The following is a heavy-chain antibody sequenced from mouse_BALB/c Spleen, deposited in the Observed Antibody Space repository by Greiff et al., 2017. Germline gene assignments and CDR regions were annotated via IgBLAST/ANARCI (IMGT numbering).Heavy chain of an antibody. D-gene: IGHD2-3*01. CDR2: ISNGCGST. V-gene: IGHV5-12-2*01. J-gene: IGHJ3*01. CDR1: GFTFSSYT. CDR3: ARRWYGYYGFAD. Sequence: VESGGGFVQPGGSLKLSCAASGFTFSSYTMSWVRQTPENRLEWVAYISNGCGSTYYPDTVKGRFTIARDNAKYTLYLQMSSLKSEDTAMYYCARRWYGYYGFADWGQGTLVTVSA.